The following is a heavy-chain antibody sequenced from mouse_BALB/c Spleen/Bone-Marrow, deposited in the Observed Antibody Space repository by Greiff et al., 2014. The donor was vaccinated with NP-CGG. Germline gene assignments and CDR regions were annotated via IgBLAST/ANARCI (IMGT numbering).Heavy chain of an antibody. V-gene: IGHV2-9*02. D-gene: IGHD2-3*01. CDR1: GFSLTSYG. CDR3: ARVYLWYFDV. CDR2: IWAGGST. J-gene: IGHJ1*01. Sequence: VHLVESGPGLVAPSQSLSITCTVSGFSLTSYGVHWVRQPPGKGLEWLGVIWAGGSTNYNSALMSRLSISKGNSKSQVFLKMNSLQTGDTAMYYCARVYLWYFDVWGAGTTVTVSS.